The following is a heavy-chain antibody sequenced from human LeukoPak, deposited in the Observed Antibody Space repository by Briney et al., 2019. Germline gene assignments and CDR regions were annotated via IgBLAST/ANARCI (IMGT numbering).Heavy chain of an antibody. J-gene: IGHJ4*02. CDR3: ARGTVITGTTAYYFDY. D-gene: IGHD1-7*01. V-gene: IGHV3-53*01. CDR1: GFTVSSNY. CDR2: IYSGGST. Sequence: GGSLRLSCAASGFTVSSNYMSWVRHAPGKGLEWVSVIYSGGSTYYADSVKGRFTISRDNSKNTLYLQMNSLRAEDTAVYYCARGTVITGTTAYYFDYWGQGTLVTVSS.